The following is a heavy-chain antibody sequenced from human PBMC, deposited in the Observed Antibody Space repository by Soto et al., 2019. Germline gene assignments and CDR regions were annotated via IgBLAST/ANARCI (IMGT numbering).Heavy chain of an antibody. J-gene: IGHJ4*02. CDR1: GGIFSNLA. V-gene: IGHV1-69*01. CDR3: ARVGLGAYDY. CDR2: IITTLGTP. D-gene: IGHD6-19*01. Sequence: QVQLVQSGAEVKKPGSSVKVSCKASGGIFSNLAFNWMGQAPGQGLEWMGGIITTLGTPHYAQKFLGRVTITADESTRTVYMEMSSLIVEDTAVYYCARVGLGAYDYWGQGTLVIVSS.